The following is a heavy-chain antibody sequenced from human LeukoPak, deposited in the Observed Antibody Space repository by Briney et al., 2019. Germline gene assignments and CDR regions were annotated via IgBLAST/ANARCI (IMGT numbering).Heavy chain of an antibody. V-gene: IGHV1-2*02. CDR3: ARSYSYAEGRFVY. D-gene: IGHD5-18*01. CDR1: GYTFTGYY. CDR2: INPNSGGT. J-gene: IGHJ4*02. Sequence: ASVKVSCKASGYTFTGYYMHWVRQAPGQGLEWMGWINPNSGGTNYAQKLQGRVTMTTDTSTSTAYMELRSLRSDDTAVYYCARSYSYAEGRFVYWGQGTLVTVSS.